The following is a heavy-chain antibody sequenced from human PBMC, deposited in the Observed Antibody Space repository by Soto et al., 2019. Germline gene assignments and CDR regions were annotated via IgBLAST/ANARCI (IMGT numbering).Heavy chain of an antibody. D-gene: IGHD5-12*01. J-gene: IGHJ5*02. CDR2: INPNSGGT. Sequence: ASVKVSCKASGYTFTAYYMHWVRQAPGQGLEWMGWINPNSGGTYHAQNFQGRVTMTRDTSTTTAYMESASLRSDDTAVYYCARGGGRGYNELDPWGHGTLVTVSS. V-gene: IGHV1-2*02. CDR3: ARGGGRGYNELDP. CDR1: GYTFTAYY.